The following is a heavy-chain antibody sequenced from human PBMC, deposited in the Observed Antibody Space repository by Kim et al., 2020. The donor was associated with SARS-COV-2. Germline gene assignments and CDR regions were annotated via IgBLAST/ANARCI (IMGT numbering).Heavy chain of an antibody. Sequence: SETLSLTCAVYGGSFSGYYWSWIRQPPGKGLEWIGEINHSGSTNYNPSLKSRVTISVDTSKNQFSLKLSSVTAADTAVYYCARVRERLLGYCSSTSCRLRPYAFDIWGQGTMVTVSS. CDR1: GGSFSGYY. CDR3: ARVRERLLGYCSSTSCRLRPYAFDI. V-gene: IGHV4-34*01. J-gene: IGHJ3*02. CDR2: INHSGST. D-gene: IGHD2-2*01.